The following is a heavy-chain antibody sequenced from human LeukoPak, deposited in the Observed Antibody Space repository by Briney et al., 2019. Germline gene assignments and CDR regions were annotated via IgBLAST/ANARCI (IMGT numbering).Heavy chain of an antibody. CDR3: AELGITMIGGV. CDR1: GFTFSGSA. Sequence: GGSLRLSCAASGFTFSGSAVHWVRQASGRGLEWVARIKTKANSYATAYAASVKGRFTISRDDSKNTAYLQMNSLRAEDTAVYYCAELGITMIGGVWGKGTTVTISS. CDR2: IKTKANSYAT. D-gene: IGHD3-10*02. J-gene: IGHJ6*04. V-gene: IGHV3-73*01.